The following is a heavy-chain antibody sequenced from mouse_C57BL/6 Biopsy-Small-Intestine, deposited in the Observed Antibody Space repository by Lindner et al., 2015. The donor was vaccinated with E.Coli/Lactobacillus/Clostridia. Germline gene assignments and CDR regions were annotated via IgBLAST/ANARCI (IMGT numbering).Heavy chain of an antibody. CDR2: IDPSTGGT. CDR1: GYTFTSYG. V-gene: IGHV1-81*01. CDR3: ARWAGTAYWYFDV. J-gene: IGHJ1*03. D-gene: IGHD4-1*01. Sequence: QLQESGAELARPGASVKLSCKASGYTFTSYGISWVKQRTGQGLEWIGEIDPSTGGTTYNQKFKAKATLTVDKSSSTAYMQLKSLTSEDSAVYYCARWAGTAYWYFDVWGTGTTVTVSS.